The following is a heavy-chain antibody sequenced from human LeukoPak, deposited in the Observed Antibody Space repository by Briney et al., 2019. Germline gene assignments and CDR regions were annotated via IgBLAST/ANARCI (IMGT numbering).Heavy chain of an antibody. CDR3: ARDNYYYYYYGMDV. CDR2: INHSGST. Sequence: SETPSLTCAVYGGSFSGYYWSWIRQPPGKGLEWIGEINHSGSTNYNPSLKSRVTISVDTSKNQFSLKLSSVTAADTAVYYCARDNYYYYYYGMDVWGQGTTVTVSS. D-gene: IGHD1-20*01. J-gene: IGHJ6*02. CDR1: GGSFSGYY. V-gene: IGHV4-34*01.